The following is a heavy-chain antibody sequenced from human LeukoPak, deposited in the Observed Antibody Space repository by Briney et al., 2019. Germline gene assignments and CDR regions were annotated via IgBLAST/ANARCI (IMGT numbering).Heavy chain of an antibody. CDR1: GFTFSSYA. J-gene: IGHJ4*02. CDR3: ARDYYDSSGYPIHGDY. Sequence: GGSLRLSCAASGFTFSSYAMHWVRQAPGKGLEWVAVISYDGSNKYYADSVKGRFTISRDNSKNTLYLQMNSLRAEDTAVYYWARDYYDSSGYPIHGDYWGQGTLVTVSS. CDR2: ISYDGSNK. V-gene: IGHV3-30-3*01. D-gene: IGHD3-22*01.